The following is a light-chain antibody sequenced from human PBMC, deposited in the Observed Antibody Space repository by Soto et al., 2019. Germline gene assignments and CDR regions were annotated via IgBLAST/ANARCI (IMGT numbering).Light chain of an antibody. CDR2: DAS. V-gene: IGKV3-11*01. CDR1: QSVSSY. Sequence: DIVLTQSPATLSLSPGERATLSCRASQSVSSYLGWYQQRPGQAPRLLIYDASNRATGIPARFSGSGSGTDFTLTISSLEPEDFAVYYCQQRSSWPLTFGGGTKVEIK. CDR3: QQRSSWPLT. J-gene: IGKJ4*01.